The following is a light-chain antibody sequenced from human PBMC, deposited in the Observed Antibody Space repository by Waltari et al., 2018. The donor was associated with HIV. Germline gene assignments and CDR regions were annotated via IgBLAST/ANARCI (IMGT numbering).Light chain of an antibody. CDR1: QSISSY. CDR3: QQSYSTPGT. CDR2: AAS. J-gene: IGKJ1*01. Sequence: ASVGDRVTITCRASQSISSYLNWYQQKPGKAPKLLIYAASSLQSGVPSRFSGSGSGTDFTLTISSLQPEDFATYYCQQSYSTPGTFGQGTKVEIK. V-gene: IGKV1-39*01.